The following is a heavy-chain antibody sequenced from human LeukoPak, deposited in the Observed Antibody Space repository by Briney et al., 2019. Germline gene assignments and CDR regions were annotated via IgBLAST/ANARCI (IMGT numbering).Heavy chain of an antibody. D-gene: IGHD5/OR15-5a*01. J-gene: IGHJ2*01. CDR2: IIPIFGTA. Sequence: ASVKDSCKASGGAXNSYAISWVRQAPGQGLEWMGGIIPIFGTAYYAENSQGRVTITADESTSTVYMELSSLGSEDTAVYYCARDSTMVTPYWYFALWGRGTLVTVSS. CDR1: GGAXNSYA. V-gene: IGHV1-69*13. CDR3: ARDSTMVTPYWYFAL.